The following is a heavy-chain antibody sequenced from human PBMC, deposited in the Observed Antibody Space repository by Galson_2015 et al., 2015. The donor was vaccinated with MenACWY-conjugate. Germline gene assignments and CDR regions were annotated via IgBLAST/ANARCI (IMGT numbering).Heavy chain of an antibody. CDR1: GFTFSTYG. CDR3: AKSSSTADQYSYGMDV. Sequence: SLRLSCAASGFTFSTYGMYWGRQAPDKGLEWVADISNDGDNKYYGDSVKGRFTISRDNSKNTVSLQMNSLRAEDTAVYYCAKSSSTADQYSYGMDVWGQGTTVTVSS. CDR2: ISNDGDNK. J-gene: IGHJ6*02. D-gene: IGHD2-2*01. V-gene: IGHV3-30*18.